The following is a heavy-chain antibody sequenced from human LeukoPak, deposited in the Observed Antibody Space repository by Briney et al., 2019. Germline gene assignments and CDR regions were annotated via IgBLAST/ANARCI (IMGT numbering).Heavy chain of an antibody. CDR3: ARIYDSSGYYYGACGYFDY. J-gene: IGHJ4*02. CDR2: IYYSGST. D-gene: IGHD3-22*01. CDR1: GGSISSSSYY. Sequence: SETLSRTCSVCGGSISSSSYYWGWIRQPPGEGLAWIGRIYYSGSTYYNPSLKSRVTISVDTSKNQFSLKLSSVTAADTAVYYCARIYDSSGYYYGACGYFDYWGQGTLVTVSS. V-gene: IGHV4-39*01.